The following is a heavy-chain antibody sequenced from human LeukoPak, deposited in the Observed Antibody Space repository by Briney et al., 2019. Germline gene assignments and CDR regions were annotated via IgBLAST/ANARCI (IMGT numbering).Heavy chain of an antibody. D-gene: IGHD3-22*01. CDR1: GFTVSSNY. V-gene: IGHV3-66*01. J-gene: IGHJ6*02. CDR2: IYSGGST. Sequence: GGSLRLSCAASGFTVSSNYMSWVRQAPGKGLEWVSVIYSGGSTYYADSVKGRFTISRDNSKNTLYLQMNSLRAEDTAVYYCAKAPKTYDSSRRYYYGMDVWGQGTTVTVSS. CDR3: AKAPKTYDSSRRYYYGMDV.